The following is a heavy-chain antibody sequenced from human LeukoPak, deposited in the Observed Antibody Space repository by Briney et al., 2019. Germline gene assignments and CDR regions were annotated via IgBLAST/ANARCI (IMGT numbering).Heavy chain of an antibody. CDR3: ARDWSHVAYYYDSSGPDRLDY. CDR1: GYTFTSYY. D-gene: IGHD3-22*01. Sequence: GASVKVSCKASGYTFTSYYMHWVRQAPGQGLEWMGIINPSGGSTSYAQKFQGRVTMTRDTPTSTVYMELSSLRSEDTAVYYCARDWSHVAYYYDSSGPDRLDYWGQGTLVTVSS. J-gene: IGHJ4*02. CDR2: INPSGGST. V-gene: IGHV1-46*01.